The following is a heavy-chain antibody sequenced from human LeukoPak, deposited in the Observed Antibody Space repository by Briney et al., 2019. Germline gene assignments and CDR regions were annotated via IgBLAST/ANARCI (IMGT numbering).Heavy chain of an antibody. V-gene: IGHV3-48*01. D-gene: IGHD4/OR15-4a*01. CDR1: GFTFSSFG. Sequence: GGSLRLSCAASGFTFSSFGMNWVRQAPGKGLEWVSYISSSSNTIYYADSVKGRFTISRDNSKNTLYLQMNSLRAEDTAVYYCARAYGGYYFDQWGQGTLVTVSS. CDR3: ARAYGGYYFDQ. CDR2: ISSSSNTI. J-gene: IGHJ4*02.